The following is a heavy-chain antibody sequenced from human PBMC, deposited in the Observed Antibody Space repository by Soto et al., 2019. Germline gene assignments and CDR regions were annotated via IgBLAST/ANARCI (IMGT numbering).Heavy chain of an antibody. V-gene: IGHV4-30-2*01. Sequence: QLQLQESGSGLVKPSQTLPLTCAVSGGSISSGGYSWSWIRQPPGKGLEWVGYIYHSGSTYYNPSLKSRVTISIDRSKNQFSLKLSSVTAADTAVYYCTRSSSTVTTLDYWGQGTLVTVSS. CDR3: TRSSSTVTTLDY. CDR1: GGSISSGGYS. D-gene: IGHD2-2*01. CDR2: IYHSGST. J-gene: IGHJ4*02.